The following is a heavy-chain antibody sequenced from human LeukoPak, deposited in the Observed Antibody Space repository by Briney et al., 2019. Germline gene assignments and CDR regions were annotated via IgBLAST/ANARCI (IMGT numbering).Heavy chain of an antibody. CDR3: GSHDYASGFDY. D-gene: IGHD4-17*01. CDR1: GFTFSNYA. V-gene: IGHV3-23*01. Sequence: GGSLRLSCAASGFTFSNYAMSWVRQAPGKGLEWVSGISGSGGSTYYADSVKGRFTISRDNSKNTLYLQMNSLRAEDTAVYYCGSHDYASGFDYWGQGTLVTVSS. CDR2: ISGSGGST. J-gene: IGHJ4*02.